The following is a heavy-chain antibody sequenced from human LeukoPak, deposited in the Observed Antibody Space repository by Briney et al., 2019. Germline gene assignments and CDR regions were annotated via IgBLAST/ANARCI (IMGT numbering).Heavy chain of an antibody. J-gene: IGHJ4*02. D-gene: IGHD5-12*01. V-gene: IGHV3-74*03. Sequence: GGSLRLSCEVSGFTFGSYVMHWVRHVPGKGLVWVSRIHIDGSSTKYADSVKGRFIISRDNAKNTLYLQLNSLRAEDTALYYCGRGDLVATQLIEYWGQGTLVIVSS. CDR1: GFTFGSYV. CDR3: GRGDLVATQLIEY. CDR2: IHIDGSST.